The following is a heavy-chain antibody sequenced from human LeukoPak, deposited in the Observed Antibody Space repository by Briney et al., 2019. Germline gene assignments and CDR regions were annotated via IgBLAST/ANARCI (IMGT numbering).Heavy chain of an antibody. D-gene: IGHD3-22*01. CDR3: AKGSDYYYDSSGYYFDY. Sequence: GGSLRLSCAASGFTFSSYEMNWVRQAPGKGLEWVSYISSSGSTIYYADSVKGRFTISRDNAKNSLYLQMNSLRAEDTAVYYCAKGSDYYYDSSGYYFDYWGQGTLVTVSS. CDR1: GFTFSSYE. CDR2: ISSSGSTI. J-gene: IGHJ4*02. V-gene: IGHV3-48*03.